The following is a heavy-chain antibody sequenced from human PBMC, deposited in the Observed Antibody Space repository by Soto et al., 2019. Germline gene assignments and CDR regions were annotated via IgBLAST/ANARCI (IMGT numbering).Heavy chain of an antibody. CDR3: AGLGETYYFASRY. D-gene: IGHD3-10*01. J-gene: IGHJ4*02. CDR1: GFTFSRLE. Sequence: GGSLRLSCAASGFTFSRLEMNWVRQAPGKGLEWVSYISSGGTTIYYANSVEGRFTISRDNARNSLYLQMNSLRAEDTAVYYCAGLGETYYFASRYWGQGTLVTVSS. V-gene: IGHV3-48*03. CDR2: ISSGGTTI.